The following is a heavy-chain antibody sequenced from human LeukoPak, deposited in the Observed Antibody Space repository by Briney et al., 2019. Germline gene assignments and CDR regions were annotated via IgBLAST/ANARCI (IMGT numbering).Heavy chain of an antibody. J-gene: IGHJ4*02. V-gene: IGHV4-30-4*01. D-gene: IGHD1-26*01. CDR1: GGSISSGDYY. Sequence: SETLSLTCTVSGGSISSGDYYWSWIRQPPGKGLEWIGYIYYSGSTYYNPSLKSRVTISVDTSKNQFSLKLSSVTAADTAVYYCARNKRNSGSYQTFDYWGQGTLVTVSS. CDR2: IYYSGST. CDR3: ARNKRNSGSYQTFDY.